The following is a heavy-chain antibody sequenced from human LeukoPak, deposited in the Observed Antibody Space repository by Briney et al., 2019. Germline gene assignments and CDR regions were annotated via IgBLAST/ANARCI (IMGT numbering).Heavy chain of an antibody. CDR3: ARLYDSSGYGAFDI. CDR2: LYTSGST. D-gene: IGHD3-22*01. Sequence: GGSLRLSCAAPGFTVSSNLMGWVRQAPGKGLQWVSVLYTSGSTYYPDSVKGRITISRDNSQNTLYLQMDSLRAEDTAVYYCARLYDSSGYGAFDIWGQGTMVTVSS. J-gene: IGHJ3*02. V-gene: IGHV3-66*02. CDR1: GFTVSSNL.